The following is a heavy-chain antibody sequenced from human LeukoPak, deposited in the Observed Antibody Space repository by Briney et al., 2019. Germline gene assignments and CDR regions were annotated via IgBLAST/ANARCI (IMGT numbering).Heavy chain of an antibody. CDR3: ARALYSGSPKNWFDP. CDR2: IYYSGST. V-gene: IGHV4-61*08. CDR1: GGSISSGGYS. J-gene: IGHJ5*02. Sequence: PSQTLSLTCAVSGGSISSGGYSWSWIRQPPGKGLEWIGYIYYSGSTNYNPSLKSRVTISVDTSKNQFSLKLSSVTAADTAVYYCARALYSGSPKNWFDPWGQGTLVTVSS. D-gene: IGHD1-26*01.